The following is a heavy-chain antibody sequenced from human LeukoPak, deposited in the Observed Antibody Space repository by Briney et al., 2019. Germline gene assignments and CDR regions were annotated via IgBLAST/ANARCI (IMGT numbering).Heavy chain of an antibody. Sequence: GGSLRLSCAASGLTFSSYWMHWVRQAPGKGLVWVSRINTDGSSTSYADSVKGRFTISRDNAKNTLYLQMNSLRAEDTAVYYCARVEWELPYYFDYWGQGTLVTVSS. D-gene: IGHD1-26*01. CDR1: GLTFSSYW. CDR3: ARVEWELPYYFDY. V-gene: IGHV3-74*01. CDR2: INTDGSST. J-gene: IGHJ4*02.